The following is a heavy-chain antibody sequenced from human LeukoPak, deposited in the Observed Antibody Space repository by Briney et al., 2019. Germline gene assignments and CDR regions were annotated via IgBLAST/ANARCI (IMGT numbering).Heavy chain of an antibody. D-gene: IGHD5-18*01. J-gene: IGHJ4*02. CDR1: GGTFSSYA. CDR3: AREESRGYSYGNFDY. Sequence: SVKVSCKASGGTFSSYAISWVRQAPGQGLEWMGRIIPILGIANYAQKFQGRVTIIADKSTSTAYMEVSSLRSEDTAVYYCAREESRGYSYGNFDYWGQGTLVTVSS. CDR2: IIPILGIA. V-gene: IGHV1-69*04.